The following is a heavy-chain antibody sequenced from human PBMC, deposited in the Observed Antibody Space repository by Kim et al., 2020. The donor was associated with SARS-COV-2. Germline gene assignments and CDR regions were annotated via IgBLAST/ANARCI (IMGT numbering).Heavy chain of an antibody. CDR3: ARVGRGSSSPPVGMDV. V-gene: IGHV4-59*01. J-gene: IGHJ6*02. D-gene: IGHD6-6*01. CDR1: GGSISSYY. CDR2: IYYSGST. Sequence: SETLSLTCTVSGGSISSYYWSWIRQPPGKGLEWIGYIYYSGSTNYNPSLKSRVTISVDTSKNQFSLKLSSVTAADTAVYYCARVGRGSSSPPVGMDVWGQGTTVTVSS.